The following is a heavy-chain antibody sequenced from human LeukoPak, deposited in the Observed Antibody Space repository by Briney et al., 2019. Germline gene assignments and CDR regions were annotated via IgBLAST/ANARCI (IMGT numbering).Heavy chain of an antibody. CDR2: IYYSGST. CDR3: ARASFFVGY. V-gene: IGHV4-39*07. D-gene: IGHD2-2*01. Sequence: SETLSLTCTVSGGSISSSSYYWGWIRQPPGKGLEWIGSIYYSGSTYYNPSLKSRVTISVNTSKNQFSLKLSSVTAADTAVYYCARASFFVGYWGQGTLVTVSS. CDR1: GGSISSSSYY. J-gene: IGHJ4*02.